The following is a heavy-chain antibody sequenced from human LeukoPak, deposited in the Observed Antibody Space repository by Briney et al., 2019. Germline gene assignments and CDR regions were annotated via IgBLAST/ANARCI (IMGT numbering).Heavy chain of an antibody. Sequence: PGGSLRLSCGVSRFTFSRDWMHWVRQAPGKGLVWVSRINNDGTITGYADSVKGRFTISRDNAKNTLYLQMNSLRDEDTAVYYCAREARMVDFDYWGQGTLVTVSS. J-gene: IGHJ4*02. CDR3: AREARMVDFDY. CDR2: INNDGTIT. V-gene: IGHV3-74*01. D-gene: IGHD4/OR15-4a*01. CDR1: RFTFSRDW.